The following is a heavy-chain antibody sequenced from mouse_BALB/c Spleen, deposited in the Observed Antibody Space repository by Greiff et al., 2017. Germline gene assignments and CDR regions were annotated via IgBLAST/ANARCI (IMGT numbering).Heavy chain of an antibody. D-gene: IGHD4-1*01. Sequence: EVQGVESGGGLVQPGGSLRLSCATSGFTFTDYYMSWVRQPPGKALEWLGFIRNKANGYTTEYSASVKGRFTISRDNSQSILYLQMNTLRAEDSATYYCARVLGFDYWGQGTTLTVSS. V-gene: IGHV7-3*02. CDR1: GFTFTDYY. CDR2: IRNKANGYTT. CDR3: ARVLGFDY. J-gene: IGHJ2*01.